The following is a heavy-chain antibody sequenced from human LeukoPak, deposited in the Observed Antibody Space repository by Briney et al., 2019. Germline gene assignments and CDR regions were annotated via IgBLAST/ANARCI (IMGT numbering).Heavy chain of an antibody. CDR3: ARRPHYFDY. CDR2: IYYSGST. CDR1: GGSISSSSYY. J-gene: IGHJ4*02. Sequence: PSETLSLTCTVSGGSISSSSYYWAWIRQPPGKGLEWIGRIYYSGSTYYNPSLKSRVPISVDTSKNQFSLKLSSVTAADTAVYYCARRPHYFDYWGQGTLVTVSS. V-gene: IGHV4-39*01.